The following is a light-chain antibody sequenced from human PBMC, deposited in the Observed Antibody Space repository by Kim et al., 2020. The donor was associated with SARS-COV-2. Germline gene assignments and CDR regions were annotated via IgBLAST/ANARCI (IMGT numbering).Light chain of an antibody. V-gene: IGLV4-69*01. CDR1: SGQSSNA. J-gene: IGLJ1*01. CDR2: LNSDGSR. CDR3: QTWGYGRGV. Sequence: ASVKIGSTLSSGQSSNAIEWHQQRPEKGARFLMKLNSDGSRTKGDGIPDRLAGSSSGAERYLTNPSLQSEDEADYYCQTWGYGRGVFGTGTKVTVL.